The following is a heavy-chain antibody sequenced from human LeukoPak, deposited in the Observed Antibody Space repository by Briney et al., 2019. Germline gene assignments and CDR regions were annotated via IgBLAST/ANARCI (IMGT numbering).Heavy chain of an antibody. CDR3: ARTYYYDSSGYPL. J-gene: IGHJ4*02. CDR2: VIPIFGTA. D-gene: IGHD3-22*01. V-gene: IGHV1-69*05. Sequence: SVKVSCKASRGTFSSYAISWVRQDPGQGLEWMGGVIPIFGTANYAQKLQGRVTITTDESTSTAYMELSSLRSEDTAVYYCARTYYYDSSGYPLWGQGTLVTVSS. CDR1: RGTFSSYA.